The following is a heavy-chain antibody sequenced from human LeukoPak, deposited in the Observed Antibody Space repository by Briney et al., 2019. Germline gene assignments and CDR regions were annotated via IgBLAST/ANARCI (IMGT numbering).Heavy chain of an antibody. J-gene: IGHJ2*01. V-gene: IGHV3-30*03. CDR1: GFTFSSYG. CDR2: ISYDGSNK. CDR3: ARETRWCFDL. Sequence: PGGSLRLSCAASGFTFSSYGMHWVRQAPGKGLEWVAVISYDGSNKYYADSVKGRFTISRDNSKNTLYLQMNSLRGEDTAVYSCARETRWCFDLWGRGTLVTVSS.